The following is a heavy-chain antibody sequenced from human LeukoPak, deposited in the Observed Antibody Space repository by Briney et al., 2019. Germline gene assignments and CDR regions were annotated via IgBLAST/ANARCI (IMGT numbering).Heavy chain of an antibody. CDR1: GASVSSGSYS. D-gene: IGHD1-7*01. V-gene: IGHV4-61*01. Sequence: SETLSLTCTVSGASVSSGSYSWNWIRQPPGKGLEWIGYMFYRGSTNYNPSLKSRVTISVDSSKNQFSLRLSSVTAADTAVYYCARHRSGTTADFWGQGTLVTVSS. CDR3: ARHRSGTTADF. J-gene: IGHJ4*02. CDR2: MFYRGST.